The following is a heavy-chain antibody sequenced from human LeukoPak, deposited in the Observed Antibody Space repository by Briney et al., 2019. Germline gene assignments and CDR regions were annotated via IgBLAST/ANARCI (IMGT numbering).Heavy chain of an antibody. CDR3: ARVRSGYYTDY. Sequence: GGSLRLSCAASGFTFSDYSMNWVRQAPGKGLEWVSYISRSSSTIYYADSVKGRFTISRDNAKNSRYLQMNSLRAEDTAVYYCARVRSGYYTDYWGQGTLVTVSS. CDR2: ISRSSSTI. CDR1: GFTFSDYS. J-gene: IGHJ4*02. D-gene: IGHD3-3*01. V-gene: IGHV3-48*01.